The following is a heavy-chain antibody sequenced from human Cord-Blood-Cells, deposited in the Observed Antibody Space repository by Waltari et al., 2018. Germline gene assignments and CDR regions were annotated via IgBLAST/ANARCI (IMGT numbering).Heavy chain of an antibody. Sequence: QVQLVQSGAEVKKPGASVKVSCKASGYTFTGYYIHWVRQAPGQGLEWMGWINPNRGGTNYAQKFQGWVTMTRDTSISTAYMELSRLRSDDTAVYYCARGPIAAAGTEYFQHWGQGTLVTVSS. CDR1: GYTFTGYY. D-gene: IGHD6-13*01. V-gene: IGHV1-2*04. CDR3: ARGPIAAAGTEYFQH. J-gene: IGHJ1*01. CDR2: INPNRGGT.